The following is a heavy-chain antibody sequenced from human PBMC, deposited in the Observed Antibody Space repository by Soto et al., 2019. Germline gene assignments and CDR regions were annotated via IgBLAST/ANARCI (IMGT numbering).Heavy chain of an antibody. J-gene: IGHJ5*02. Sequence: GGSLRLSCAASGFTFSSYGMHWVRQAPGKGLEWVAVIWYDGSNKYYADSVKGRFTISRDNSKNTLYLQMNSLRAEDTAVYYCARDYEGRTNWFDPWGQGTLVTVSS. V-gene: IGHV3-33*01. CDR1: GFTFSSYG. D-gene: IGHD3-3*01. CDR2: IWYDGSNK. CDR3: ARDYEGRTNWFDP.